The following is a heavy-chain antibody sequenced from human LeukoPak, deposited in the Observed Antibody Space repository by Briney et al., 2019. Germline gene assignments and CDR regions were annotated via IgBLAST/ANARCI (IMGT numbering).Heavy chain of an antibody. D-gene: IGHD2-2*01. Sequence: GGSLRLSCAASGFTFSSYSMNWVRQAPGKGLEWVSSISSSSSYIYYADSVKGRFTISRDNAKNSLHLQMNSLRAEDTAVYYCAKDLHHSIVVVPAALDYWGQGTLVTVSS. CDR1: GFTFSSYS. CDR3: AKDLHHSIVVVPAALDY. J-gene: IGHJ4*02. V-gene: IGHV3-21*01. CDR2: ISSSSSYI.